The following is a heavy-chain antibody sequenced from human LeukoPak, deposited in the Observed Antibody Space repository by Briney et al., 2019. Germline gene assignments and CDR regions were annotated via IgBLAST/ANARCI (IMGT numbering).Heavy chain of an antibody. Sequence: GGSLRLSCAASGFTFSSYSMNWVRQAPGKGLEWVSSISSSSSYIYYADSVKGRFTISRDNAKNSLYLQMNSLRAEDTAVYYCARVTYYYDSSGLDAFDVWGQGTMVTVSS. CDR1: GFTFSSYS. V-gene: IGHV3-21*01. D-gene: IGHD3-22*01. CDR3: ARVTYYYDSSGLDAFDV. J-gene: IGHJ3*01. CDR2: ISSSSSYI.